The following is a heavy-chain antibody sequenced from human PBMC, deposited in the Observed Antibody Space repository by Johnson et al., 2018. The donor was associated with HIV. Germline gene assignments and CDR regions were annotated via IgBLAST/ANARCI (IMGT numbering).Heavy chain of an antibody. V-gene: IGHV3-15*01. J-gene: IGHJ3*02. CDR3: TTDKQLWLTVDI. CDR2: IKSKTDGGTT. Sequence: VQLVESGGGVVQPGRSLKLSCAASGFTFNNAWMSWVRQAPGKGLEWVGRIKSKTDGGTTDYAAPVKDRFTISRDDSKNTLYLQMNSLKTEDTAVYYCTTDKQLWLTVDIWGQGTMVTVSS. CDR1: GFTFNNAW. D-gene: IGHD5-18*01.